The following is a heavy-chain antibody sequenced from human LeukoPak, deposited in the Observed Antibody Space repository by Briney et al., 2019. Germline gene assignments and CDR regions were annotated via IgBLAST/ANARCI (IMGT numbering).Heavy chain of an antibody. V-gene: IGHV3-74*01. D-gene: IGHD3-22*01. Sequence: PGGSLRLSCAASGFTVSSNYMSWVRQAPGKGLEWVSRLGSNGRSPAYADSVKGRFTISRDNARNTPYLQMNSLGAEDTAVYYCAKTKYYDNSGYTYLDFWGQGTLVTVSS. CDR3: AKTKYYDNSGYTYLDF. J-gene: IGHJ4*02. CDR1: GFTVSSNY. CDR2: LGSNGRSP.